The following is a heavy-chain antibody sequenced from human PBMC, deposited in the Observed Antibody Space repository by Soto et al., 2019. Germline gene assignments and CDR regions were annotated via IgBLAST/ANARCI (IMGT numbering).Heavy chain of an antibody. CDR1: GGSISSNSYY. J-gene: IGHJ6*03. V-gene: IGHV4-39*01. Sequence: SETLSLTCTVSGGSISSNSYYWGWIRQSPGKGLEWIGSISYSGSTYYNPSLKSRVTISVDTSKNQFSLRLNSVTAADTAVYYCARSGYCSGGSCYVYNYYHMDVWGKGTTVTVSS. CDR3: ARSGYCSGGSCYVYNYYHMDV. CDR2: ISYSGST. D-gene: IGHD2-15*01.